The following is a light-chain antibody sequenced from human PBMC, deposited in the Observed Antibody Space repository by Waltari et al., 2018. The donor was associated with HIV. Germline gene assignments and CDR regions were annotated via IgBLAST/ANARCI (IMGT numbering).Light chain of an antibody. CDR2: DVS. CDR3: CSYAGYYTYV. V-gene: IGLV2-11*01. CDR1: YRAVDVYIY. J-gene: IGLJ1*01. Sequence: QSALTQPRSVSGSPGQSVTISCPGTYRAVDVYIYLSWYQLHPGKAPRLIIYDVSTRPSGVPDRFSGSKSGKTASLTISGVQPEDEADYYCCSYAGYYTYVCGTGT.